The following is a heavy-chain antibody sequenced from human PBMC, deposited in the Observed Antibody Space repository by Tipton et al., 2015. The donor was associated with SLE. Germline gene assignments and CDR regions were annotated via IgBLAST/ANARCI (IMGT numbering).Heavy chain of an antibody. V-gene: IGHV4-61*02. Sequence: TLSLTCTVSGGSISSGSYYWSWIRQPAGKGLEWIGRIYTTGSANYNPSLKSRVTISVDTSKNQFSLKLSSVTAADTAVYYCARDKDSSSSYYYYYGMDVWGQGTTVTVSS. J-gene: IGHJ6*02. CDR2: IYTTGSA. D-gene: IGHD6-6*01. CDR3: ARDKDSSSSYYYYYGMDV. CDR1: GGSISSGSYY.